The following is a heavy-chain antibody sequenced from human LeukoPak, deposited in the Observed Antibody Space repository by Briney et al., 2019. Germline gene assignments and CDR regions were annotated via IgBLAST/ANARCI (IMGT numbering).Heavy chain of an antibody. J-gene: IGHJ4*02. D-gene: IGHD2/OR15-2a*01. CDR2: INHSGST. V-gene: IGHV4-34*01. CDR3: ARASMARPVDY. CDR1: GGSFSGYY. Sequence: PSETLSLTCAVYGGSFSGYYWSWIRQPPGKGLEWIGEINHSGSTNYNPSLKSRVTISVDTSKNRFSLKLSSVTAADTAVYYCARASMARPVDYWGQGTLVTVSS.